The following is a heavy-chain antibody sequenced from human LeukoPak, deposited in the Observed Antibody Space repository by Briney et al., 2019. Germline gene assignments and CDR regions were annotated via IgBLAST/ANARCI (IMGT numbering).Heavy chain of an antibody. D-gene: IGHD4-17*01. V-gene: IGHV4-39*07. CDR1: GGSISSSSYY. CDR3: ARETTVTTATFDY. J-gene: IGHJ4*02. Sequence: SETLSLTCTVSGGSISSSSYYWGWIRQPPGKGLEWIGSIYYSGSTYYNPSLKSRVTISVDTSKNQFSLKLSSVTAADTAVYYCARETTVTTATFDYWSQGTLVTVSS. CDR2: IYYSGST.